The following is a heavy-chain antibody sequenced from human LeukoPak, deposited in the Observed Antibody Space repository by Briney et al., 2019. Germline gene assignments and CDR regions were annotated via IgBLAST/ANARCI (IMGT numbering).Heavy chain of an antibody. CDR1: GFTFSSYW. V-gene: IGHV3-7*03. CDR3: ARVGPKYSSSLFDY. J-gene: IGHJ4*02. Sequence: HSGGSLRLSCAATGFTFSSYWMSWVRQAPGKGLEWVANIKQDGSEKYYVDSVKGRFTISRDNAKNSLYLQMNSLRAEDTAVYYCARVGPKYSSSLFDYWGQGTLVTVSS. D-gene: IGHD6-13*01. CDR2: IKQDGSEK.